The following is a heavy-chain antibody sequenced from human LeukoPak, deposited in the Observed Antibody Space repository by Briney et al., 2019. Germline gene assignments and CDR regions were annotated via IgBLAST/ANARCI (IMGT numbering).Heavy chain of an antibody. CDR2: IYYSGST. J-gene: IGHJ6*02. CDR3: ARVPEWRSYGMDV. D-gene: IGHD3-3*01. CDR1: GGSLSSYY. V-gene: IGHV4-59*01. Sequence: SQTLSLTCTVSGGSLSSYYWSWIRQPPGKGLEWMGYIYYSGSTNYTPSLKSRVTISVDTSKNQFSLKLSSVTAADTAVYYCARVPEWRSYGMDVWGQGTTVTVSS.